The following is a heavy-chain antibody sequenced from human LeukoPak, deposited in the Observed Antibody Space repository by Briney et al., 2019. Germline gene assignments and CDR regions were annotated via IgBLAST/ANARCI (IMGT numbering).Heavy chain of an antibody. D-gene: IGHD5/OR15-5a*01. CDR1: GFTFSSYA. CDR2: ISYDGSNK. CDR3: AREGRVPGLDYYYYGMDV. J-gene: IGHJ6*02. V-gene: IGHV3-30*04. Sequence: QPGRSLRLSCAASGFTFSSYAMHWVRQAPGKGLEWVAVISYDGSNKYYADSVRGRFTISRDNSKNTLYLQMNSLRAEDTAVYYCAREGRVPGLDYYYYGMDVWGQGTTVTVSS.